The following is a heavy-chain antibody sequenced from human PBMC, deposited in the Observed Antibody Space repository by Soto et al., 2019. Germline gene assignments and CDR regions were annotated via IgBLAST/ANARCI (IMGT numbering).Heavy chain of an antibody. CDR2: IYYSGST. CDR1: GGSINNHY. Sequence: QVQLQESGPGLVKPSETLSLTCTVSGGSINNHYWSWIRPPPGQGLEWIGYIYYSGSTNYNPSLKSRVTMSVDTSKNQFSLKLSSLTAADTAIYYCARANWFFDYWGQGTLVTVSS. CDR3: ARANWFFDY. D-gene: IGHD7-27*01. V-gene: IGHV4-59*11. J-gene: IGHJ4*02.